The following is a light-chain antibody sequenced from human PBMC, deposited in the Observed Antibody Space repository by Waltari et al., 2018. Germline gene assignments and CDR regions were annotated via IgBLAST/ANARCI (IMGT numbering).Light chain of an antibody. CDR2: QDS. CDR1: NLGDKS. V-gene: IGLV3-1*01. Sequence: SFELTQPPSVSVSPGQTASITCSGANLGDKSPCWYQQKPGQSPVLVIYQDSKRPSATPEQFSGSKSGNTATLTISGTQAVDEADYYCQAWDSSTYVFGTGTKVTVL. CDR3: QAWDSSTYV. J-gene: IGLJ1*01.